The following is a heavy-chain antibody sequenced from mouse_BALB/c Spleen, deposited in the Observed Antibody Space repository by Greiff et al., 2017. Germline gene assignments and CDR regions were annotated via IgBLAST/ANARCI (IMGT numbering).Heavy chain of an antibody. Sequence: EVKLMESGGGLVQPGGSRKLSCAASGFTFSSFGMHWVRQAPEKGLEWVAYISSGSSTIYYADTVKGRFTISRDNPKNTLFLQMTSLRSEDTAMYYCARSRGNYAMDYWGQGTSVTVSS. J-gene: IGHJ4*01. CDR2: ISSGSSTI. CDR3: ARSRGNYAMDY. V-gene: IGHV5-17*02. CDR1: GFTFSSFG.